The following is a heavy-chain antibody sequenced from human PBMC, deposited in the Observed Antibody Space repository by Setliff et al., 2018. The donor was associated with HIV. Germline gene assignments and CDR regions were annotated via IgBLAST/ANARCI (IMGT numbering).Heavy chain of an antibody. V-gene: IGHV3-53*01. CDR2: IYTGGTT. D-gene: IGHD6-6*01. CDR3: ARDGMSSHYYYGMDV. Sequence: GSPRLSCTASGFTVSSTYMNWVRQAPGKGLEWVSVIYTGGTTYYADSVKGRFTISRDNSKNTLYLQMNSLRAEDTAVYYCARDGMSSHYYYGMDVWGQGTRSPSP. J-gene: IGHJ6*02. CDR1: GFTVSSTY.